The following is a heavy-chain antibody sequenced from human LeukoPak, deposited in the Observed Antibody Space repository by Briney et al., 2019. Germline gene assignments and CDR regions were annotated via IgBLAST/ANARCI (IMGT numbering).Heavy chain of an antibody. CDR3: ARNVYCGGDCSPPFYYYGMDV. J-gene: IGHJ6*02. CDR1: GGTFSSYA. V-gene: IGHV1-69*13. D-gene: IGHD2-21*02. Sequence: VASVKVSCKASGGTFSSYAISWVRQAPGQGLEWMGGIIPIFGTANYAQKFQGRVTITADESTSTAYMELSSLRSEDTAVYYCARNVYCGGDCSPPFYYYGMDVWGQGTTVTVSS. CDR2: IIPIFGTA.